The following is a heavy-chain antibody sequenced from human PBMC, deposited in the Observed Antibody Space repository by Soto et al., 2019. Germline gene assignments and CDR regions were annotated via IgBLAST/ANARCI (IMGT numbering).Heavy chain of an antibody. Sequence: SETLSLTCTLSGRSISSGGYYWSWIRQHPGKGLEWIGYIYYSGSTYYNPSLKSRVTISVDTSKNQFSRTLSSVTAPDTAVYYCVSQGVAARAEFDYWGQGTLVTVSS. CDR1: GRSISSGGYY. D-gene: IGHD6-6*01. CDR3: VSQGVAARAEFDY. V-gene: IGHV4-31*03. J-gene: IGHJ4*02. CDR2: IYYSGST.